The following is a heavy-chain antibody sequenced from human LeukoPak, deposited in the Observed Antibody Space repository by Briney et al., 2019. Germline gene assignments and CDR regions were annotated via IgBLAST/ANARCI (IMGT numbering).Heavy chain of an antibody. Sequence: ASVKVSCKASGGTFSIYAISWVRQAPGQGLEWMGGIIPIFGTANYAQKFQGRVTITTDESTSTAYMELSSLRSEDTAVYYCARGYSSSWYGGGFDYWGQGTLVTVSS. CDR1: GGTFSIYA. V-gene: IGHV1-69*05. CDR3: ARGYSSSWYGGGFDY. D-gene: IGHD6-13*01. J-gene: IGHJ4*02. CDR2: IIPIFGTA.